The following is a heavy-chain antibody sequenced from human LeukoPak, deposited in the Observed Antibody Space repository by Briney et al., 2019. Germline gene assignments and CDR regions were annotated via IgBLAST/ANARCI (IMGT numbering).Heavy chain of an antibody. J-gene: IGHJ4*02. CDR2: INREGTST. CDR1: GFTFGAYW. D-gene: IGHD6-13*01. Sequence: GGSLRLSCAASGFTFGAYWMHWIRQAPGKGPGWVSRINREGTSTYYADSVKGRFTISRDNAKNTLSLQMNSLRVEDTAVYYCARGQSGCSDSWSDYWGQGTLVTVSS. V-gene: IGHV3-74*01. CDR3: ARGQSGCSDSWSDY.